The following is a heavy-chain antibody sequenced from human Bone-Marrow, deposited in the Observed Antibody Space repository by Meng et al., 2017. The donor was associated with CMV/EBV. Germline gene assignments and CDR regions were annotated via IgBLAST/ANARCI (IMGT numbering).Heavy chain of an antibody. CDR2: ISYDGSNK. J-gene: IGHJ5*02. CDR1: RFTFSSYA. Sequence: GESLKISCAASRFTFSSYAMHWLRQAPGKGLEWVAVISYDGSNKYYADSVKGRFTISRDNSKNTLYLQMNSLRAEDTAVYYCARVWGTTAENWFDPWGQGTLVTVSS. D-gene: IGHD4-17*01. CDR3: ARVWGTTAENWFDP. V-gene: IGHV3-30*04.